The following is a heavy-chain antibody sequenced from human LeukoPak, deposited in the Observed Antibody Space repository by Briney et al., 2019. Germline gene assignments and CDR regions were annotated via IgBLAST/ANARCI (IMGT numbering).Heavy chain of an antibody. CDR2: ISSSSSSYI. Sequence: GGSLRLSCAASGFTFSSYSMNWVRQAPGKGLEWVSSISSSSSSYIYYADSVKGRFTISRDNAKNSLYLQMNSLRAEDTAVYYCASLTVTENWFDPWGQGTLVTVSS. J-gene: IGHJ5*02. CDR1: GFTFSSYS. CDR3: ASLTVTENWFDP. D-gene: IGHD4-17*01. V-gene: IGHV3-21*01.